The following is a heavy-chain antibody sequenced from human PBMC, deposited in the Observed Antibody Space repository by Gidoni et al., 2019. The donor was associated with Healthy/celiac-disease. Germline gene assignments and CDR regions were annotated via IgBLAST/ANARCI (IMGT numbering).Heavy chain of an antibody. CDR1: GYSISSGYS. CDR3: ARVAITFGGVIVPFDY. D-gene: IGHD3-16*02. Sequence: QVQLQASGPGLVKPSETLSLTCAVSGYSISSGYSWGWIRQPPGKGLEWIGSIYHSGSTYYNPSLKSRVTISVDTSKNQFSLKLSSVTAADTAVYYCARVAITFGGVIVPFDYWGQGTLVTVSS. V-gene: IGHV4-38-2*01. J-gene: IGHJ4*02. CDR2: IYHSGST.